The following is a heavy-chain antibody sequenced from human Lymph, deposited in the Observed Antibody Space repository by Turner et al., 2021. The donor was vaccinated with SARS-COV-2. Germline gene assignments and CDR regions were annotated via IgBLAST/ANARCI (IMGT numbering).Heavy chain of an antibody. CDR3: ASFGGDYVFDY. D-gene: IGHD3-10*01. V-gene: IGHV1-69*01. J-gene: IGHJ4*02. Sequence: AREVQSGAEVKKPGSWVKDSCKAFGGTLSSYAISWVRQAPGQVLEWMGGIIPLFGTPSYAQKVQGRETMTAVEPTSTACMELGSLCSAGTVVVYCASFGGDYVFDYWGQGTLVTVSS. CDR1: GGTLSSYA. CDR2: IIPLFGTP.